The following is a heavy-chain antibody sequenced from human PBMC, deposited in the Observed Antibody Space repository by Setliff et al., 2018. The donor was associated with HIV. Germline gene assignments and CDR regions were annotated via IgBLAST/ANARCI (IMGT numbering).Heavy chain of an antibody. CDR2: IIPILGMA. CDR1: GGTFSSYA. Sequence: ASVKVSCKASGGTFSSYAISWVRQAPGQGLEWMGGIIPILGMANYAQKFQGRVTITADESTSTAYMELSSLRSEDTAVYYCARQSGSSSWDFDYWGQGTLVTVSS. J-gene: IGHJ4*02. V-gene: IGHV1-69*10. D-gene: IGHD6-13*01. CDR3: ARQSGSSSWDFDY.